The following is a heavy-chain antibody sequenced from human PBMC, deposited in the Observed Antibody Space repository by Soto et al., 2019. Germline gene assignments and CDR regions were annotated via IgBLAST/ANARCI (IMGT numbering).Heavy chain of an antibody. CDR1: GFTFSSYS. CDR3: ARDIVVVPAAISDYYGMDV. CDR2: ISSSSSYI. D-gene: IGHD2-2*01. V-gene: IGHV3-21*01. Sequence: VGSLRLSCAASGFTFSSYSMNWVRQAPGKGLEWVSSISSSSSYIYYADSVKGRFTISRDNAKNSLYLQMNSLRAEDTAVYYCARDIVVVPAAISDYYGMDVWGQGTTVTVSS. J-gene: IGHJ6*02.